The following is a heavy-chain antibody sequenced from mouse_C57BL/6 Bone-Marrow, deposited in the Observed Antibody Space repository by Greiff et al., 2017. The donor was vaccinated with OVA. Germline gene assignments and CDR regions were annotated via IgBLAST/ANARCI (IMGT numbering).Heavy chain of an antibody. CDR2: IDPENGDT. V-gene: IGHV14-4*01. Sequence: EVQLQQPGAELVRPGASVKLSCTASGFNIKDDYMHWVKQRPEQGLDWIGWIDPENGDTEYASKFQGKATITADTSSTTAYLQLSSLTSEDAAVYYCTTDCGSSFWGQGTTLTVSS. CDR3: TTDCGSSF. CDR1: GFNIKDDY. J-gene: IGHJ2*01. D-gene: IGHD1-1*01.